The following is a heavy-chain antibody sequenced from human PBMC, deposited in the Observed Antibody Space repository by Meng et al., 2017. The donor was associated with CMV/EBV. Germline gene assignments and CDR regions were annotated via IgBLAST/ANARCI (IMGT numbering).Heavy chain of an antibody. D-gene: IGHD2-15*01. J-gene: IGHJ4*02. Sequence: SQTRSLTGAVYGGSFSGYYWSWIRQPPGKGLEWIGEINHSGSTNYNPSLKSRVTISVDTSKNQFSLKLSSVTAADTAVYYCGRRPGGRDFDYWGQGTLVTVSS. CDR1: GGSFSGYY. V-gene: IGHV4-34*01. CDR2: INHSGST. CDR3: GRRPGGRDFDY.